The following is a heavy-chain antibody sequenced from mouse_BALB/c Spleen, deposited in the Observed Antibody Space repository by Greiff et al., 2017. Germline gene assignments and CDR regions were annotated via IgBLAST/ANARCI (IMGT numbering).Heavy chain of an antibody. CDR1: GYTFTSYT. CDR3: ARGGTGWYFDV. V-gene: IGHV1-4*01. Sequence: QVQLQQSGAELARPGASVKMSCKASGYTFTSYTMHWVKQRPGQGLEWIGYINPSSGYTNYNQKFKDKATLTADKSSSTAYMQLSSLTSEDSAVYYCARGGTGWYFDVWGAGTTVTVSS. J-gene: IGHJ1*01. D-gene: IGHD3-3*01. CDR2: INPSSGYT.